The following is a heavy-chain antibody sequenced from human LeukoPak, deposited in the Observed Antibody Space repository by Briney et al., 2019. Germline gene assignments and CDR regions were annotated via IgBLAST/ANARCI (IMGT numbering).Heavy chain of an antibody. CDR3: ARDLGSRSSPANKRDDAFDI. CDR1: GYTFTSYA. CDR2: INAGNGNT. Sequence: ASVKVSCKASGYTFTSYAMHWVRQAPGQRLEWMGWINAGNGNTKYSQKFQGRVTITTDESTSTAYMELSSLRSEDTAVYYCARDLGSRSSPANKRDDAFDIWGQGTMVTVSS. J-gene: IGHJ3*02. D-gene: IGHD3-10*01. V-gene: IGHV1-3*01.